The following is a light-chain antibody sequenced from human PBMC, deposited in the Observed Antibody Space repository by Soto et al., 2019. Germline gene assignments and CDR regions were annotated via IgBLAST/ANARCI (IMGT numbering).Light chain of an antibody. CDR2: KAS. J-gene: IGKJ1*01. Sequence: DIQMTQSPSTLSASVGDRVTITCRASQSISSWLAWYQQKPGKAPKLLIYKASSLESGVPSRFSGSGSGTEFTLTISSLQPDDFATYYCQQYNVDTWTFGQGTKVEIK. CDR3: QQYNVDTWT. V-gene: IGKV1-5*03. CDR1: QSISSW.